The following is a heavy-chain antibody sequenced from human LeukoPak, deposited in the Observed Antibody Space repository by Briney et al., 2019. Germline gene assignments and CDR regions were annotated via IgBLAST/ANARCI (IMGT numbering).Heavy chain of an antibody. CDR2: ISYDGSNK. CDR3: AREAY. Sequence: GGSLRLSCAASGFTFSSYAMHWVRQAPGKGLEWVAVISYDGSNKYYADSVKGRFTISRDNSKKTLYPQMNSLRAEDTAVYYCAREAYWGQGTLVTVSS. V-gene: IGHV3-30-3*01. CDR1: GFTFSSYA. J-gene: IGHJ4*02.